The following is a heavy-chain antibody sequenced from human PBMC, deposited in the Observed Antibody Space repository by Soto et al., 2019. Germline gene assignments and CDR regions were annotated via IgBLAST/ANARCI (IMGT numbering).Heavy chain of an antibody. D-gene: IGHD2-15*01. CDR2: IYPGDSDT. CDR1: GFSFRSFW. V-gene: IGHV5-51*01. J-gene: IGHJ6*04. CDR3: AVSFCSGEGGYDDSYYSMEV. Sequence: GQSMKISCPGFGFSFRSFWIGCVRQMAGKGLEWMGIIYPGDSDTRYSPSFQGQVTISADTSISTAYRQWSSLKASDTAMDYCAVSFCSGEGGYDDSYYSMEVWGKGTTVTVS.